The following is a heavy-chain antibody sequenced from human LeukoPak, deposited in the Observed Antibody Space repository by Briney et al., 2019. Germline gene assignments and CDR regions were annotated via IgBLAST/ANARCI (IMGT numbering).Heavy chain of an antibody. D-gene: IGHD6-19*01. CDR2: ISGSGDST. J-gene: IGHJ5*02. CDR3: AKDPYSSGPYNWFDP. CDR1: GFIFSNYF. V-gene: IGHV3-23*01. Sequence: GGSLRLSCATSGFIFSNYFMTWVRQAPGKGLEWVSAISGSGDSTYYADSVKGLFTISRDNSKNTLYLQMNRLRAEDTAVYYCAKDPYSSGPYNWFDPWGQGTLVTVSS.